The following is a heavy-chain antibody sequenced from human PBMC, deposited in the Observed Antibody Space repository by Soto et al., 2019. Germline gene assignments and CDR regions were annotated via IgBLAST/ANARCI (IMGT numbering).Heavy chain of an antibody. CDR1: GGTFSSYA. J-gene: IGHJ3*02. D-gene: IGHD2-21*02. CDR2: IIPIFGTA. CDR3: VGVAGAYCGGDCYLNAFDI. V-gene: IGHV1-69*01. Sequence: QVQLVQSGAEVKKPGSSVKVSCKASGGTFSSYAISWVRQAPGQGLEWMGGIIPIFGTANYAQKFQGRVTITADESTSTAYMELSSLRSEDTAVYYCVGVAGAYCGGDCYLNAFDIWGQGTMVTVSS.